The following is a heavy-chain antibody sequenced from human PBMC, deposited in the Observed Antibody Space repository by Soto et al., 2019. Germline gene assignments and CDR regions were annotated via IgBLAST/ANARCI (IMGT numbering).Heavy chain of an antibody. Sequence: GASVKVSCKASGYTFTNYPMFWVRQAPGQGLEWLGWINTGNGNTKCSQKFQGRVTITWDTSATTTYIELSSLRSEDTAVYYCASGHCSGDCYSDYWGQGTLVTVSS. J-gene: IGHJ4*02. D-gene: IGHD2-21*02. V-gene: IGHV1-3*04. CDR2: INTGNGNT. CDR1: GYTFTNYP. CDR3: ASGHCSGDCYSDY.